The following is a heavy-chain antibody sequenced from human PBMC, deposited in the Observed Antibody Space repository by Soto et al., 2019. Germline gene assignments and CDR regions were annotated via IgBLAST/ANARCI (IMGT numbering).Heavy chain of an antibody. J-gene: IGHJ4*02. V-gene: IGHV4-39*01. D-gene: IGHD5-12*01. Sequence: QLQLQESGPGLVKPSETLSLTCTVSGGSISSSSYYWGWIRQPPGKGLEWIGSIYYSGSTYYNPSLKSRVTISVDTSKNQFSLKPSSVTAADTAVYYCARAIVATIMFDYWGQGTLVTVSS. CDR2: IYYSGST. CDR3: ARAIVATIMFDY. CDR1: GGSISSSSYY.